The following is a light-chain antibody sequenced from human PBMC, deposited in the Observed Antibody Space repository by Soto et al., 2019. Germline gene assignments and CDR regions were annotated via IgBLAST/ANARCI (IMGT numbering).Light chain of an antibody. J-gene: IGKJ1*01. V-gene: IGKV3-15*01. CDR3: QQYNNWPPWT. CDR1: QRVSSN. Sequence: EVVMTQSPATLSVSPGERATLSCRASQRVSSNLAGYQQKPGRAPRLLIYGASTRATGIPARFSGSGSGTEFTLTISSLQSEDFAVYYCQQYNNWPPWTFGQGTKVEIK. CDR2: GAS.